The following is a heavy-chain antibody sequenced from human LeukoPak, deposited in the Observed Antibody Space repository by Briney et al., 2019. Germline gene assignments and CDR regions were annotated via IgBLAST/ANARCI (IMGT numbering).Heavy chain of an antibody. Sequence: GGSLRLSCAASGFTFSSYEMNWVRQAPGKGLEWVSYISSSGSTIYYADSVKGRFTISRDNAKNSLYLQMNSLRAEDTAVYYCAKIYSYGWRSFDYWGQGTLVTVSS. CDR3: AKIYSYGWRSFDY. V-gene: IGHV3-48*03. CDR2: ISSSGSTI. CDR1: GFTFSSYE. D-gene: IGHD5-18*01. J-gene: IGHJ4*02.